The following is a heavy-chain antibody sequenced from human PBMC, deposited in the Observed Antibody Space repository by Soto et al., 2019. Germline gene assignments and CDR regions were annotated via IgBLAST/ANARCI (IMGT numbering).Heavy chain of an antibody. J-gene: IGHJ6*02. CDR3: AKDGLLAAAGTNYYYGMDV. D-gene: IGHD6-13*01. CDR2: ISYDGSNK. V-gene: IGHV3-30*18. Sequence: GGSLRLSCAASGFTFSSYGMHWVRQAPGKGLEWVAVISYDGSNKYYADSVKGRFTISRDNSKNTLYLQMNSLRAEDTAVYYCAKDGLLAAAGTNYYYGMDVWGQGTTVTVS. CDR1: GFTFSSYG.